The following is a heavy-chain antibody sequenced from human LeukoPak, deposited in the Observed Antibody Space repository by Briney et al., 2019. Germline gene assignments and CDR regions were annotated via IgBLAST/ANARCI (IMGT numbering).Heavy chain of an antibody. Sequence: SETLSLTCTVSGGSISSSSYYWGWIRQPPGKGLEWIGSIYYSGSTYYNPSLKSRVTISVDTSKNQFSLKLSSVTAADTAVYYCARQKGDSSGWYFDYWGQGTLVTVSS. CDR2: IYYSGST. J-gene: IGHJ4*02. V-gene: IGHV4-39*01. CDR1: GGSISSSSYY. CDR3: ARQKGDSSGWYFDY. D-gene: IGHD6-19*01.